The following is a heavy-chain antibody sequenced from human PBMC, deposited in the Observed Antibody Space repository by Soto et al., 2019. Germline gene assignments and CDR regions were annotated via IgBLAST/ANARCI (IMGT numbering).Heavy chain of an antibody. Sequence: GGSLRLSCAAFGFTFSTYAMHWVRQAPGKGLEWVAVISYDGRNEFYADSVKGRFSIFRDNSKNTLSLQMNSLRKEDTAVYYCARGRYSTTWNAGFHPWGQGALVTVSS. CDR1: GFTFSTYA. CDR3: ARGRYSTTWNAGFHP. D-gene: IGHD1-1*01. CDR2: ISYDGRNE. V-gene: IGHV3-30*04. J-gene: IGHJ5*02.